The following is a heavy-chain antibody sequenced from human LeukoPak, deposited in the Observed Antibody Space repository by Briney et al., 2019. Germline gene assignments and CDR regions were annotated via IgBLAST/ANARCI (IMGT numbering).Heavy chain of an antibody. J-gene: IGHJ4*02. D-gene: IGHD6-19*01. CDR1: GGSISGYY. V-gene: IGHV4-4*07. Sequence: SETLSLTCTVSGGSISGYYWSWIRQPAGKGLEWIGRIYTSGGTNYNPSLKSRVTISIDTSKNRFPLKLSSVTAADTAVYYCARFPRGGPYNSGWFFDYWGQGTLVTVSS. CDR3: ARFPRGGPYNSGWFFDY. CDR2: IYTSGGT.